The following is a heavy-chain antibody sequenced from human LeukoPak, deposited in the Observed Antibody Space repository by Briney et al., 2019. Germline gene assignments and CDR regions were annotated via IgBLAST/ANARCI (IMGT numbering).Heavy chain of an antibody. V-gene: IGHV3-7*01. Sequence: GGSLRLSCVVSGFTFSSSWMSWVRQAPEKGLEWVANIKEDGSEKYYVDSVKGRFTVSRDNAKNSLYLQMNSLRAEDTAVYYCARDLRSATQCDPFDHWGQGTVVAVSS. J-gene: IGHJ4*02. D-gene: IGHD2-2*01. CDR3: ARDLRSATQCDPFDH. CDR2: IKEDGSEK. CDR1: GFTFSSSW.